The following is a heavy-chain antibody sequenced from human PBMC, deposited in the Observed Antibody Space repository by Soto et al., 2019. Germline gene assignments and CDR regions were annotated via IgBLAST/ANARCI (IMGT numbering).Heavy chain of an antibody. CDR3: ARPAPYYAMDV. V-gene: IGHV3-53*02. Sequence: EEQLVETGGGLSQPGGSLRLSCEASGFSASINYMSWVRQAPGKGLEWVSLIRSGGDTDYADSVRGRFTISRDNSKNTVFLQMNSLRAEDTAIYYCARPAPYYAMDVWGQGTTVIVSS. CDR2: IRSGGDT. CDR1: GFSASINY. D-gene: IGHD3-16*01. J-gene: IGHJ6*02.